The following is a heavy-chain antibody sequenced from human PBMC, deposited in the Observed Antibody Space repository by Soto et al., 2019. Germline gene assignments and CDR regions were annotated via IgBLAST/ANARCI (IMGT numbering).Heavy chain of an antibody. D-gene: IGHD1-1*01. CDR1: GFSVSDTRVG. J-gene: IGHJ2*01. CDR2: IFWDDEK. Sequence: QVTLKESGPVLVKPTETLTLTCTVSGFSVSDTRVGVSWIRQPPGKALEWLAHIFWDDEKLSITSLRSRVTTSKDTSKNQVVLTMTDVDPVDTATCYGARRSGNRLPSRYWYFDLWGRGTLVTVSS. CDR3: ARRSGNRLPSRYWYFDL. V-gene: IGHV2-26*01.